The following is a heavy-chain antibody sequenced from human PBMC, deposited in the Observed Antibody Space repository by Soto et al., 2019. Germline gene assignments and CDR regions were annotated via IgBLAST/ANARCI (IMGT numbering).Heavy chain of an antibody. CDR3: ARDTGQYGDVDY. CDR1: GASISSDY. J-gene: IGHJ4*02. CDR2: ISASGTI. D-gene: IGHD4-17*01. Sequence: QVQLQESGPGLVKPSETLSLTCTVSGASISSDYWSWIRRPAGKGLEWIGRISASGTINYNPSLKSRVTMSVNTPNSYFSLRLTSVTAADTAVYYCARDTGQYGDVDYWGQGTLVTVSS. V-gene: IGHV4-4*07.